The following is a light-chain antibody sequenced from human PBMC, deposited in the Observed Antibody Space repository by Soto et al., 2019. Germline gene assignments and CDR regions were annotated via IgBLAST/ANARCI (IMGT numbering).Light chain of an antibody. V-gene: IGKV1-39*01. J-gene: IGKJ4*01. CDR1: QGISTY. CDR2: AAS. Sequence: DIQMTQSPSSLSASVGDRVTITCRASQGISTYLNWYQQKPGKAPKLLIYAASSLQSGAPSRFSGSESETDFSLTIRALQPEDFATYYCQQLSRYPLTFGGGTKV. CDR3: QQLSRYPLT.